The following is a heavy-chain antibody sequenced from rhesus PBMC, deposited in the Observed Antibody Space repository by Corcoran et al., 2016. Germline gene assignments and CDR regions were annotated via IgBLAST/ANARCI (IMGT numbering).Heavy chain of an antibody. Sequence: EVQLVESGGGLAKPGGSLRLSCAASGFTFSSYWMHWVRQAPGKGLELISAINNAGSSTYYADSVKGRVTISRENAKNTLYLQMDGLRAEDTAVYYCAGLTSPWGQGVLVTVSS. CDR2: INNAGSST. V-gene: IGHV3-14*01. J-gene: IGHJ4*01. CDR3: AGLTSP. CDR1: GFTFSSYW.